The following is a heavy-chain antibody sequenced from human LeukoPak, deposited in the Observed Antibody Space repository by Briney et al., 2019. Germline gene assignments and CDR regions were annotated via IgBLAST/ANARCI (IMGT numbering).Heavy chain of an antibody. D-gene: IGHD6-19*01. Sequence: GSSVKVSCKASGGTFSSYAISWVRQAPGQGLEWMGRINPNSGGTNYAQKFQGRVTMTRDTSISTAYMELSRLRSDDTAVYYCARANSRAMAAPFGYWGQGTLVTVSS. CDR2: INPNSGGT. CDR1: GGTFSSYA. J-gene: IGHJ4*02. V-gene: IGHV1-2*06. CDR3: ARANSRAMAAPFGY.